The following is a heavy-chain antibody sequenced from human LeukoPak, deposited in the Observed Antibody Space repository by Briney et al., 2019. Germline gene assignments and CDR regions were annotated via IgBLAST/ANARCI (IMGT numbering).Heavy chain of an antibody. CDR3: ARDQYCSSTSCYPDAFDI. Sequence: PGGSLRLSCAASGFTFSSYWMSWVRQAPGKGLEWVANIKQDGSEKYYVDSVKGRFTISRDNAKNSLYLQMNSLRAEDTAVYYCARDQYCSSTSCYPDAFDIWGQGTMVTVSS. CDR1: GFTFSSYW. J-gene: IGHJ3*02. V-gene: IGHV3-7*01. D-gene: IGHD2-2*01. CDR2: IKQDGSEK.